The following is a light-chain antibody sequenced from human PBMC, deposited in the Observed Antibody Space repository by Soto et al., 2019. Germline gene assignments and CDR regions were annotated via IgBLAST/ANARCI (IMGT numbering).Light chain of an antibody. V-gene: IGKV1-9*01. J-gene: IGKJ5*01. CDR2: GAS. Sequence: DIQLTQSPSFLSASVGDRVTITCRASQGISSYLAWFQQKPGRDPNLLIYGASTLQSVVPSRFSGSGSGTDFTLTISNMQPEDFENYYCQQLNAYPLKFGQGTRREIK. CDR1: QGISSY. CDR3: QQLNAYPLK.